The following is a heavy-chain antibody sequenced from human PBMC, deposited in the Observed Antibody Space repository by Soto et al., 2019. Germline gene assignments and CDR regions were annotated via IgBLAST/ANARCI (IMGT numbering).Heavy chain of an antibody. CDR3: ARGGIQLSYAFDY. J-gene: IGHJ4*02. CDR2: IYTSGST. CDR1: GTSVSNYY. Sequence: SETLSLTCSVSGTSVSNYYWSWIRQPAGKGLEHIGRIYTSGSTSYNPSLKSRVTMSMDTSQTQIYLNLTSVTAADTAVYYCARGGIQLSYAFDYWGQGIMVTVSS. D-gene: IGHD5-18*01. V-gene: IGHV4-4*07.